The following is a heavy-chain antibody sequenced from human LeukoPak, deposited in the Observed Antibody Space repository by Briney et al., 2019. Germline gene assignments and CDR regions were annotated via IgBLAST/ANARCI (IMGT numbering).Heavy chain of an antibody. CDR1: GVCINSHY. V-gene: IGHV4-59*11. CDR2: IYDSGSA. Sequence: PSETLSLTCTVSGVCINSHYWSWIRQPPGKGLEWIGFIYDSGSANYKSSLESRVTMTLDTSKNQFSLKLNSVTAADTAVYYCARVLQNYYHLDVWGKGTTVTVSS. J-gene: IGHJ6*03. CDR3: ARVLQNYYHLDV. D-gene: IGHD3-3*01.